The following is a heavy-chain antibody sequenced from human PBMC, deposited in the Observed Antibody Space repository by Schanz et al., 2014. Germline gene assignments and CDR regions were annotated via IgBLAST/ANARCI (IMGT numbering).Heavy chain of an antibody. CDR3: ARVPYGSGSYWDY. D-gene: IGHD3-10*01. CDR2: ISGTTTYT. CDR1: GFTFSSYA. V-gene: IGHV3-48*04. Sequence: VQLVESGGGLVQPGGSLRLSCAASGFTFSSYAMSWVRQAPGKGLEWVSYISGTTTYTNYADSVKGRFTISRDNAKNSLYLQMNSLRAGDTAVYYCARVPYGSGSYWDYWGQGTLVTVSS. J-gene: IGHJ4*02.